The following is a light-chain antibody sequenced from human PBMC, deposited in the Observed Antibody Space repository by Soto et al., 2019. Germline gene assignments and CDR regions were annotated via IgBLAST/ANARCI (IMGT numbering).Light chain of an antibody. CDR2: EGT. CDR1: SSDVDTYNL. V-gene: IGLV2-23*01. Sequence: QSALTQPASVSGSPGQSITISCTGTSSDVDTYNLVSWYQHHPGKAPKLMIYEGTKRPSGVSNRFSGSKSGNTASLTISGLQAEDEADYYCCSYAGGSTDVIFGGGTKVTVL. CDR3: CSYAGGSTDVI. J-gene: IGLJ2*01.